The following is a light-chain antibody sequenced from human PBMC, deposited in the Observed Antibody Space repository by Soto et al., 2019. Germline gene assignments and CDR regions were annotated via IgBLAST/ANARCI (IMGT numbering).Light chain of an antibody. CDR2: RAS. J-gene: IGKJ1*01. V-gene: IGKV3-20*01. CDR3: QQYGGSPGT. Sequence: EIVLTQSPGTLSLSPGERATLSCRASQSVSSSYLAWYQQKPGRTPRLLIYRASSRATGIPDRFSGSGSGTDFTLTISRLEPEYFAVYYCQQYGGSPGTFGQGTKVEIK. CDR1: QSVSSSY.